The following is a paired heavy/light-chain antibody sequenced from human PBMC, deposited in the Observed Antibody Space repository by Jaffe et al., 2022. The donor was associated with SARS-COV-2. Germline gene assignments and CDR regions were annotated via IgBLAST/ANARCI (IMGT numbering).Heavy chain of an antibody. V-gene: IGHV3-30*18. CDR2: ISSDGSDK. J-gene: IGHJ3*02. CDR3: AKDRHAFDI. CDR1: GFTFSTSG. Sequence: QLQLVESGGGVVQPGRSLRLSCAASGFTFSTSGMHWVRQAPGKGPEWLAVISSDGSDKYYADSVKGRFTISRDNSKNTLYLQMNSLRTEDTAVYYCAKDRHAFDIWGQGTMVTVSS.
Light chain of an antibody. J-gene: IGLJ1*01. CDR1: SSDVGGYDY. V-gene: IGLV2-14*03. CDR3: SSYTSSVTRV. CDR2: DVT. Sequence: QSALTQPASVSGSPGQSIAISCTGTSSDVGGYDYVSWYQQHSGKAPQLMIYDVTNRPSGVSNRFSGSKSGNTASLTISGLQAEDEADYYCSSYTSSVTRVFGTGTKVTVL.